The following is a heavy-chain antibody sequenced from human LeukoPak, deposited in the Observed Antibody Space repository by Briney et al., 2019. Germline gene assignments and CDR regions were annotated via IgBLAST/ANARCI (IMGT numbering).Heavy chain of an antibody. CDR3: ARDRRITMVRGVSSAPDY. V-gene: IGHV4-34*01. D-gene: IGHD3-10*01. J-gene: IGHJ4*02. CDR1: GGSFSGYY. CDR2: INHSRST. Sequence: PSETLSLTCAVYGGSFSGYYWSWIRQPPGKGLEWIGEINHSRSTNYNPSLKSRVTISVDTSKNQFSLKLSSVTAADTAVYYCARDRRITMVRGVSSAPDYWGQGTLVTVSS.